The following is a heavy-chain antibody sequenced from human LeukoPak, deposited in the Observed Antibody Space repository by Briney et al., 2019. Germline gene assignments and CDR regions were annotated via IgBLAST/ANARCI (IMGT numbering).Heavy chain of an antibody. Sequence: GGSLRLSCAASGFTFSDSYMSWIRQTPGKGLEWLSYVSSSSSDTNYADSVKGRFTISRDNAKNSLYLQMNSLRAEDTAVYYCARGSRTIELGDDYWGQGTLVTVSS. V-gene: IGHV3-11*06. D-gene: IGHD5-24*01. CDR2: VSSSSSDT. J-gene: IGHJ4*02. CDR3: ARGSRTIELGDDY. CDR1: GFTFSDSY.